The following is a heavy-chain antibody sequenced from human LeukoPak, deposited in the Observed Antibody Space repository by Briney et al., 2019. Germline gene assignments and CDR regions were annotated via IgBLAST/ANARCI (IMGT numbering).Heavy chain of an antibody. CDR1: GFSFGDFA. Sequence: QAGTSLRLSCAASGFSFGDFAMHWVRQAPGKGPEWVSSISWDSNSASYLNSVKSRFTISRDNAKNSVFLQINSLRLDDTAFYYCVKSRPQGGTHFDQWGQGALVTVSS. V-gene: IGHV3-9*01. J-gene: IGHJ4*02. CDR3: VKSRPQGGTHFDQ. D-gene: IGHD3/OR15-3a*01. CDR2: ISWDSNSA.